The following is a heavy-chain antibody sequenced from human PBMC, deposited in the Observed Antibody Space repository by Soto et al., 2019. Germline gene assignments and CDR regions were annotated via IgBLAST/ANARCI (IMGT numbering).Heavy chain of an antibody. J-gene: IGHJ4*02. CDR1: GFTFSSYA. D-gene: IGHD2-2*01. CDR3: AKDRIVVVPAANDY. CDR2: ISGSGGST. V-gene: IGHV3-23*01. Sequence: GVSLRLSCAAAGFTFSSYAISWVSQATGKGLEWVSAISGSGGSTYYADSVKGRFTISRDNSKNTLYLQMNSLRAEDTAVYYCAKDRIVVVPAANDYWGQGTLVTVSS.